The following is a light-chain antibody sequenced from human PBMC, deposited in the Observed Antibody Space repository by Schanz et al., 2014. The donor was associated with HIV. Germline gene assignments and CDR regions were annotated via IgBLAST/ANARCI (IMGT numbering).Light chain of an antibody. Sequence: QSLLTQPPSVSAAPGQRVTISCSGGALNLGHNFVSWYQQFPGTAPKLLIFADYQRPSEIPDRISGSKTGTSATLAISGLQSEDEADYYCAAWDDSLNGRVFGGGTKLTVL. CDR2: ADY. J-gene: IGLJ3*02. CDR1: ALNLGHNF. V-gene: IGLV1-51*01. CDR3: AAWDDSLNGRV.